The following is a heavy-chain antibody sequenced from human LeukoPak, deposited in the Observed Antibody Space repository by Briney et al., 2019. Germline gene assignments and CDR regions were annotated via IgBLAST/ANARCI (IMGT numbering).Heavy chain of an antibody. V-gene: IGHV1-2*02. CDR1: GYTFTGYY. Sequence: ASVKVSCKASGYTFTGYYMHWVRQAPGQGLEWMGWINPNSGGTNYAQNVQGRVTMTRDTSISTAYMELSRLRSDDTAMYYCARDRTPQYSSSSYFDYWGQGTLVTVSS. CDR3: ARDRTPQYSSSSYFDY. D-gene: IGHD6-6*01. J-gene: IGHJ4*02. CDR2: INPNSGGT.